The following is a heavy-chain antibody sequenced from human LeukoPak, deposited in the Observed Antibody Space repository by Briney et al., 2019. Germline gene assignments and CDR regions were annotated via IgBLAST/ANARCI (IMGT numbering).Heavy chain of an antibody. CDR2: IKSRADGGTP. Sequence: PGGSLRLSCAAPRFTSSDALMVWVRQAPGKGLEWVGRIKSRADGGTPDYAAPVTGRFTISRDDSNGTLFLQMNSLTTEDTAVYYCATQGLLNAFDIWGQGTMVIVSS. CDR1: RFTSSDAL. J-gene: IGHJ3*02. D-gene: IGHD3-16*01. V-gene: IGHV3-15*01. CDR3: ATQGLLNAFDI.